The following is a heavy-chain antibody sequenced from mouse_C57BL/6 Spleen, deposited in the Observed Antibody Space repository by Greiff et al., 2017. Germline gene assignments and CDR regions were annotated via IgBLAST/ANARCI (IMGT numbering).Heavy chain of an antibody. CDR1: GYSITSGYY. V-gene: IGHV3-6*01. CDR3: ARDYGSSYVDY. Sequence: ESGPGLVKPSQSLSLTCSVTGYSITSGYYWNWIRQFPGNKLEWMGYISYDGSNNYNPSLKNRISITRDTSKNQFCLKLNSVTTEDTATYYWARDYGSSYVDYWGQGTTLTVSS. D-gene: IGHD1-1*01. J-gene: IGHJ2*01. CDR2: ISYDGSN.